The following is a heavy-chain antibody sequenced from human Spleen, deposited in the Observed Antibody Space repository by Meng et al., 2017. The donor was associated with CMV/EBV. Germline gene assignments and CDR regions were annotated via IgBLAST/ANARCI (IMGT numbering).Heavy chain of an antibody. Sequence: ASVKVSWKASGYTFNDYYVHWVRQAPGQGPEWMGWISPRSGVTKNAQKFQGRVTMTRDTSISTAYMELSRLTSDDTAVYYCARAGYCSVTSCYSLFDNWGQGTLVTVSS. CDR2: ISPRSGVT. CDR3: ARAGYCSVTSCYSLFDN. D-gene: IGHD2-2*01. CDR1: GYTFNDYY. J-gene: IGHJ4*02. V-gene: IGHV1-2*02.